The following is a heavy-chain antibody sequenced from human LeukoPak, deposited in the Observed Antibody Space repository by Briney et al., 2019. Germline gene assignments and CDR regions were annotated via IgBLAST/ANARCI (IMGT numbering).Heavy chain of an antibody. V-gene: IGHV4-59*08. CDR3: ARHGAIPEY. Sequence: SETLSLSCSVSGGSMGTYYWTWVRQPPGKGLEWIGYIYYRGSTNYNPSLKSRVTISEDTAKNQFSLKLTSVTAADTAVYYCARHGAIPEYWGQGSLVIVSS. J-gene: IGHJ4*02. CDR2: IYYRGST. D-gene: IGHD2-21*01. CDR1: GGSMGTYY.